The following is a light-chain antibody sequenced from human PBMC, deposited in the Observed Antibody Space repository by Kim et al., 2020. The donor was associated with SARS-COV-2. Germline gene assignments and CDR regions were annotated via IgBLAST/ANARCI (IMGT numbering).Light chain of an antibody. J-gene: IGLJ1*01. CDR1: SLRSSY. CDR3: TSRDSPSKKYV. CDR2: DKN. Sequence: SSELTQDPAVSVALGQTVRITCQGDSLRSSYASWYQQKPGQAPFLLLSDKNNRPSGIPDRFSGSSAGNTASLTITGAHAEDEADYYCTSRDSPSKKYVFGAGTKVTVL. V-gene: IGLV3-19*01.